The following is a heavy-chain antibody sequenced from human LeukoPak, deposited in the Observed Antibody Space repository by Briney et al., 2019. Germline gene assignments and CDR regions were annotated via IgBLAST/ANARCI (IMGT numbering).Heavy chain of an antibody. CDR1: GGSISSGGYC. J-gene: IGHJ6*02. CDR2: IYYSGST. Sequence: PSETLSLTCTVSGGSISSGGYCWSWIRQHPGKGLEWIGYIYYSGSTYYNPSLKSRVTISVDTSKNQFSLKLSSVTAADTAVYYCQASLRYFDWLSFGMDVWGQGTTVTVSS. D-gene: IGHD3-9*01. V-gene: IGHV4-31*03. CDR3: QASLRYFDWLSFGMDV.